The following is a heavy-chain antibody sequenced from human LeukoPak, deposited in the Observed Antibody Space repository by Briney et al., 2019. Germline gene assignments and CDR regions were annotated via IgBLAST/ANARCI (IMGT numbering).Heavy chain of an antibody. J-gene: IGHJ4*02. CDR3: SRDLRGADDY. CDR1: GFTFEDYG. CDR2: ISRDGSYT. Sequence: GGSLRLSCAVSGFTFEDYGMSWVRQAPGKGLVWVSHISRDGSYTNYADSVKGRFTISRDNANNTLYLQMNSLRAEDTAVYYCSRDLRGADDYWGQGTLVTVSS. D-gene: IGHD1-26*01. V-gene: IGHV3-74*01.